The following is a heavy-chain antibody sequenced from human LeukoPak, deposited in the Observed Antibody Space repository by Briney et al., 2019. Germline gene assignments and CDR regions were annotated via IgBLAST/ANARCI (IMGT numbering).Heavy chain of an antibody. V-gene: IGHV3-11*04. J-gene: IGHJ5*02. CDR3: ARVGVPTVLGFDP. D-gene: IGHD3-3*01. Sequence: PGGSLRLSCAASGFTFSGYYMSWIRQAPGKGLEWVSYMSSSSTNIHYADSVKGRFTISRDNAKNSLYLQMNSLRAEDTAVYYCARVGVPTVLGFDPWGQGTLVTVSS. CDR2: MSSSSTNI. CDR1: GFTFSGYY.